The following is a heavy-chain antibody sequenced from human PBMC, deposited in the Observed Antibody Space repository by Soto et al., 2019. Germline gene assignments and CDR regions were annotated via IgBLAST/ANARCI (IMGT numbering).Heavy chain of an antibody. CDR3: AKDLGNYYYDSSGYSSYGMDV. CDR1: GFTFRSYA. Sequence: PGGSLRLSCAASGFTFRSYAMNWVRQAPGKGLEWVSAISASGGTTYYADSVKGRFTISRGNSKNTLYLQMNSLRAEDTAVYYCAKDLGNYYYDSSGYSSYGMDVWGQGTTVTVSS. V-gene: IGHV3-23*01. CDR2: ISASGGTT. J-gene: IGHJ6*02. D-gene: IGHD3-22*01.